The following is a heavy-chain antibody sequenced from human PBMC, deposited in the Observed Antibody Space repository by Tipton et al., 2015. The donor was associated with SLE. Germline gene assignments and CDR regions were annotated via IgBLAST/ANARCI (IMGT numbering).Heavy chain of an antibody. V-gene: IGHV3-49*04. Sequence: VQLVQSGGGLVQPGRSLRLSCTVSGFTFGDYCMTWVRQVPGKGLEWVGLVRSKAYGGTTEYAASVEGRFTISRDDSKSIAYLQMNSLKTEDTAVYYCSRGDTFPGILYWNDYWGQGTLVIVSS. CDR2: VRSKAYGGTT. D-gene: IGHD2-8*02. J-gene: IGHJ4*02. CDR3: SRGDTFPGILYWNDY. CDR1: GFTFGDYC.